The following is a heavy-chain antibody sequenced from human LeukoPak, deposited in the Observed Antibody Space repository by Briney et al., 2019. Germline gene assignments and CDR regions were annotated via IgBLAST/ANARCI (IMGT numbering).Heavy chain of an antibody. Sequence: SETLSLTCTVSGGSISSSSYYWGWIRQPPGKGLEWIGSIYYSGSTYYNPSLKSRVTISVDTSKNQFSLKLSSVTAADTAVYYCARDSYGPSPVDPWGQGTLVTVSS. V-gene: IGHV4-39*07. D-gene: IGHD5-18*01. CDR1: GGSISSSSYY. CDR2: IYYSGST. J-gene: IGHJ5*02. CDR3: ARDSYGPSPVDP.